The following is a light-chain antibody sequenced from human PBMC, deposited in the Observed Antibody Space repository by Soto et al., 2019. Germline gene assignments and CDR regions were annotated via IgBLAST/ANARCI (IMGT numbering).Light chain of an antibody. J-gene: IGLJ3*02. CDR3: ETWYSNTHKV. CDR1: SGHNTYI. V-gene: IGLV4-60*02. Sequence: QSVLTQSSSASASLGSSVKLTCILSSGHNTYIIAWHQQQPGKAPRFLMTLDRSGSYNRGSGVPDRFSGSSSGADRYLTISHLQFEDEGDYYCETWYSNTHKVFGGGTKVTVL. CDR2: LDRSGSY.